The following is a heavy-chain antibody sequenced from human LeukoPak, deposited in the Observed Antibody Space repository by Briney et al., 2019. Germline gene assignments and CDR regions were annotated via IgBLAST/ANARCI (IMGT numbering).Heavy chain of an antibody. CDR2: MSPNSGNT. V-gene: IGHV1-8*03. CDR1: GYTFTSYD. Sequence: ASVKVSCKASGYTFTSYDINWVRQATGQGLEWMGWMSPNSGNTGYAQKFQGRVTITRNTSISTAYMELSSLRSEDTAVYYCARGRKAAAGNDAFDIWGQGTMVTVSS. D-gene: IGHD6-13*01. CDR3: ARGRKAAAGNDAFDI. J-gene: IGHJ3*02.